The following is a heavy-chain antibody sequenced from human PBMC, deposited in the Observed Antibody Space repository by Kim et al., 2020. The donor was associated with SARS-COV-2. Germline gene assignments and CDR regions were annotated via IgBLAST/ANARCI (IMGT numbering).Heavy chain of an antibody. CDR3: ARQGSIWLVGATPADY. V-gene: IGHV5-51*01. D-gene: IGHD1-26*01. J-gene: IGHJ4*02. CDR1: GYSFTSYW. Sequence: GESLKISCKGSGYSFTSYWIGWVRQMPGKALEWMGIIYPGDSDTRYSPSFQGQVTISADKSISTAYLQWSSLKASDTAMYYCARQGSIWLVGATPADYWGQGTLVTVSS. CDR2: IYPGDSDT.